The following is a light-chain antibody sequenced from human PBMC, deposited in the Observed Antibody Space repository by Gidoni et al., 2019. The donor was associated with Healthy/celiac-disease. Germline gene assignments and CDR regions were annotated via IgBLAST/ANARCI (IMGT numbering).Light chain of an antibody. CDR3: QHYGSSSET. CDR1: QTVTNRH. Sequence: EIVLTQSPGTLSLSPGERDTLSCRASQTVTNRHLAWYQQKPGQAPGLLIYGASTRATGIPDRFSGSGSGTDFALTISRLEPEDFAVYYCQHYGSSSETFGQGTKVEIK. J-gene: IGKJ1*01. V-gene: IGKV3-20*01. CDR2: GAS.